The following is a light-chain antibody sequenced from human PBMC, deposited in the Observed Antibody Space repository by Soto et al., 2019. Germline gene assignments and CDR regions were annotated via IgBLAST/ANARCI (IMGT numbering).Light chain of an antibody. J-gene: IGKJ1*01. CDR1: QSVSSSY. Sequence: EIVLTQSPGTLSLSPGERATLSCRASQSVSSSYLACYQQKPGQAPRLVIYGASSRATGIPDRISGSGSGTDFTLTISRLEPEDFAVYYCQQYGSSPRGTFGQGTKVDIK. V-gene: IGKV3-20*01. CDR3: QQYGSSPRGT. CDR2: GAS.